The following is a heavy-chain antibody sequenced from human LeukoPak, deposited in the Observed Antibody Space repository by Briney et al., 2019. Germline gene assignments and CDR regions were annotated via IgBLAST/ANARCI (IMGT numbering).Heavy chain of an antibody. Sequence: GGSLRLSCAASGFTFSDYYMSWIRQAPGKGLEWVSYISSSSGFTKYADSVRGRFTISRDNAKNSLYLQMNTLRVDDTAVYYCARGSPPGDWGQGTLVTVSS. CDR2: ISSSSGFT. D-gene: IGHD3-16*01. CDR1: GFTFSDYY. J-gene: IGHJ4*02. V-gene: IGHV3-11*05. CDR3: ARGSPPGD.